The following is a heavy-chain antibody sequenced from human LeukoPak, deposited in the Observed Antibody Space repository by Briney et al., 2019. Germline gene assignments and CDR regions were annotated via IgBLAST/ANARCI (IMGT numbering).Heavy chain of an antibody. D-gene: IGHD4-11*01. CDR2: IYSGGST. Sequence: GGSLRLSCAASGFTVSSNYMSWVRQAPGKGLEWVSVIYSGGSTYYADSVKGRFTISRDNSKNTLYLQMNSLRAEDTAVYYCARVKITWDYGNYYYYYYMDVWGTGTTVTVPS. CDR1: GFTVSSNY. CDR3: ARVKITWDYGNYYYYYYMDV. V-gene: IGHV3-53*01. J-gene: IGHJ6*03.